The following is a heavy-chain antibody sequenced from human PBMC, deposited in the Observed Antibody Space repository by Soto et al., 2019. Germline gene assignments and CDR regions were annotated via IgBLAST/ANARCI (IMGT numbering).Heavy chain of an antibody. V-gene: IGHV1-69*06. CDR1: GGTLSDHG. CDR2: TIPVFNTA. CDR3: ARGVYGSGTYYAGPSAFDI. D-gene: IGHD3-10*01. Sequence: QVQLEQSGAEVKKPGSSVKISCKASGGTLSDHGVSWLRQAPGQGLEWVGGTIPVFNTAHYAPKFQGRVTIAADKSTNISYMELGSLRSDDTAFYYCARGVYGSGTYYAGPSAFDIWGQGTLVIVSS. J-gene: IGHJ3*02.